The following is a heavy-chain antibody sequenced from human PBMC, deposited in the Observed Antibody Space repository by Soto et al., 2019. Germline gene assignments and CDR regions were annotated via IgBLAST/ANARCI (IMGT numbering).Heavy chain of an antibody. Sequence: SETLSLTCSVAGASTVSHYHWTWIRQPPGKGLEWMGYIFNSGTTFYNPSLTSRLSISMDTSGNHFSLELRSVTAADTAVYYCALALGPTTGLDYWGQGTLVTVSS. CDR1: GASTVSHYH. CDR2: IFNSGTT. V-gene: IGHV4-31*02. J-gene: IGHJ4*02. D-gene: IGHD1-26*01. CDR3: ALALGPTTGLDY.